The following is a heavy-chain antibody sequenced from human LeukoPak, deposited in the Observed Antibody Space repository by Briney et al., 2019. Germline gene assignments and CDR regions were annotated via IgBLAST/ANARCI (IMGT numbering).Heavy chain of an antibody. CDR2: IYYSGST. CDR1: GGSISSYY. V-gene: IGHV4-59*01. Sequence: PSETLSLTCTVSGGSISSYYWSWIRQPPGKGLEWIGYIYYSGSTNYNPSLKSRVTISVDTSKNQFSLKLSSVTAADTAVYCCARELDEVRDYWGQGTLVTVSS. J-gene: IGHJ4*02. CDR3: ARELDEVRDY. D-gene: IGHD3-10*01.